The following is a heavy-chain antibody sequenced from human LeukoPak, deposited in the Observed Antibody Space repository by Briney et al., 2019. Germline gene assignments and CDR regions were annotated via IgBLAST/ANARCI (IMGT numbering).Heavy chain of an antibody. J-gene: IGHJ4*02. V-gene: IGHV1-69*01. D-gene: IGHD3-22*01. Sequence: SVKVSCTASGGTFSNYAINWVRQAPGQGLEWMGGIIPIFGTANYAQKFQGRVTITADESTSTVYMELNSLKSEDTAVYYCARGWDYDSGGRPTAYVYWGQGTLVTVSS. CDR1: GGTFSNYA. CDR3: ARGWDYDSGGRPTAYVY. CDR2: IIPIFGTA.